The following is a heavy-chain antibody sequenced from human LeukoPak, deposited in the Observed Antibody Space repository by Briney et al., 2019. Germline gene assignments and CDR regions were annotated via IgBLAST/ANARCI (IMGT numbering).Heavy chain of an antibody. Sequence: ASVKVSCKASGYTFASHDIIWVRQATGQGLEYMGWLHTDNGDAGYAEKFQGRVNLTKDTSTGTAYMELSSLTFDVTAVYYCARGGTAAETSGFDHWGRGTQVTVSA. J-gene: IGHJ4*01. V-gene: IGHV1-8*01. CDR1: GYTFASHD. CDR3: ARGGTAAETSGFDH. D-gene: IGHD6-13*01. CDR2: LHTDNGDA.